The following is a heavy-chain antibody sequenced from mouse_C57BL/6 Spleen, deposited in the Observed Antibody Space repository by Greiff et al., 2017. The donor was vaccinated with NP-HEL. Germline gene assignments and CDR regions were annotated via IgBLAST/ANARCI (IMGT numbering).Heavy chain of an antibody. J-gene: IGHJ2*01. V-gene: IGHV5-17*01. Sequence: EVQGVESGGGLVKPGGSLKLSCAASGFTFSDYGMHWVRQAPEKGLEWVAYISSGSSTIYYVDTVKGRFTISRDNAKNTLFLQMTSLRSEDTAMYYCARDLYYYGSSYSFDYWGQGTTLTVSS. CDR1: GFTFSDYG. D-gene: IGHD1-1*01. CDR3: ARDLYYYGSSYSFDY. CDR2: ISSGSSTI.